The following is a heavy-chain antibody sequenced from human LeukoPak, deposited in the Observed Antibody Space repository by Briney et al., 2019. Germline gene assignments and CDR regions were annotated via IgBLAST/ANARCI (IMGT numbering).Heavy chain of an antibody. CDR2: INSDGSWT. D-gene: IGHD2-2*01. CDR1: GNYW. J-gene: IGHJ4*02. V-gene: IGHV3-74*01. Sequence: PGGSLRLSCAASGNYWMHWVRQAPGKRLVWVSHINSDGSWTSYADSVKGRFTISKDNAKNTVYLQMNNLGAEDTAVYYCVSFYETYWGRGTLVTVSS. CDR3: VSFYETY.